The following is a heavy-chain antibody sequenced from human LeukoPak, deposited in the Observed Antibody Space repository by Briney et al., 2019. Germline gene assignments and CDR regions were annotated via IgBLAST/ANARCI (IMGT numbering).Heavy chain of an antibody. CDR2: INHSGST. Sequence: SETLSLTCAVYGGSFSGYYWSWIRRPPGKGLEWIGEINHSGSTNYNPSLKSRVTISVDTSKNQFSLKLSSVTAADTAVYYCARFPFYYYGMDVWGQGTTVTVSS. CDR3: ARFPFYYYGMDV. CDR1: GGSFSGYY. V-gene: IGHV4-34*01. J-gene: IGHJ6*02.